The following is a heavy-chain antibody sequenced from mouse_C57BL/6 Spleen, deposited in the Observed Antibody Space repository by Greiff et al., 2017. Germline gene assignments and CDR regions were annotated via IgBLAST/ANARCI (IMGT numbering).Heavy chain of an antibody. D-gene: IGHD1-1*01. V-gene: IGHV5-9-1*02. J-gene: IGHJ2*01. CDR2: ISSGGDYI. Sequence: EVMLVESGEGLVKPGGSLKLSCAASGFTFSSYAMSWVRQTPEKRLEWVAYISSGGDYIYYADTVKGRFTISRDNARNTLYLQMSSLKSEDTAMYYGTREGYYGGFDYWGQGTTLTVSS. CDR1: GFTFSSYA. CDR3: TREGYYGGFDY.